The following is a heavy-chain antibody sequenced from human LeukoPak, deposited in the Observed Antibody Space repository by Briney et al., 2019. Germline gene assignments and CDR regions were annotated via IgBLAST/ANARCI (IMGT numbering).Heavy chain of an antibody. Sequence: SVKVSCKASGFTFTSSAMQWVRQARGQRFEWIGWIVVGSGNTNYAQKFQERVTITRDMSTSTAYMELSSLRSEDTAVYYCARGLHYDFWSGYWFDYWGQGTLVTVSS. CDR3: ARGLHYDFWSGYWFDY. D-gene: IGHD3-3*01. V-gene: IGHV1-58*02. CDR1: GFTFTSSA. CDR2: IVVGSGNT. J-gene: IGHJ4*02.